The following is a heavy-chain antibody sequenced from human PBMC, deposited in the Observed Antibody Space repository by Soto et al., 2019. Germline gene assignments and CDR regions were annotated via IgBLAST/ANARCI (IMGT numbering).Heavy chain of an antibody. CDR3: ARVKLRYYDILTGYKHFDY. CDR1: GGSIISSNYY. D-gene: IGHD3-9*01. V-gene: IGHV4-61*05. J-gene: IGHJ4*02. CDR2: IYSSGST. Sequence: SETLSLTCTVSGGSIISSNYYWVWNRQPPGKGLEWIGYIYSSGSTHYNPSLQNRVTISIDTSKNQVSLKVNSVTAADTAVYYCARVKLRYYDILTGYKHFDYWGQGTLVTVSS.